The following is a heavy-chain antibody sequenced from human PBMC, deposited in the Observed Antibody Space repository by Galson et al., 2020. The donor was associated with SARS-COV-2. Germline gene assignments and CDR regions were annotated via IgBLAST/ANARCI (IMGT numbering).Heavy chain of an antibody. V-gene: IGHV4-39*07. CDR3: ARDYSSSSGADF. D-gene: IGHD6-6*01. CDR1: GGSNSTSNYY. CDR2: FYYGGDT. Sequence: SETLSLPCRLSGGSNSTSNYYWGWIRPPPGKGLEWIGSFYYGGDTYYNPSLQSRVTISADTSKNQFSLKLRSVTAADTAVYYWARDYSSSSGADFWGQGTLRTVS. J-gene: IGHJ4*02.